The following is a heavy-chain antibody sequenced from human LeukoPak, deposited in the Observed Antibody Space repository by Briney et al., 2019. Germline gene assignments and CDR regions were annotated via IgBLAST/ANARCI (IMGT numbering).Heavy chain of an antibody. CDR2: IHDSGRT. Sequence: PSDTLSLTCTVSRGSISGAYWTWIRQSPGGGLEWIGYIHDSGRTDYNPSPGSRITISMDTSKSQFSLRLRSVTAADTAVYYCARAQWLPIDCYNEWGQGTVVTVSS. J-gene: IGHJ3*01. V-gene: IGHV4-59*07. CDR3: ARAQWLPIDCYNE. D-gene: IGHD6-19*01. CDR1: RGSISGAY.